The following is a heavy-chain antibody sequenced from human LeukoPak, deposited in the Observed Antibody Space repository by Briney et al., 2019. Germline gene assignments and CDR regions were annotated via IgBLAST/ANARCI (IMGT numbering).Heavy chain of an antibody. CDR2: IKQDGSEK. J-gene: IGHJ4*02. CDR1: GFIFSTYG. V-gene: IGHV3-7*01. CDR3: ARKRGPAARPTFDY. Sequence: GGSLRLSCAASGFIFSTYGMNWVRRAPGKGLEWVANIKQDGSEKYYVDSVKGRFTISRDNAKNSLYLQMNSLRAEDTAVYYCARKRGPAARPTFDYWGQGTLVTVSS. D-gene: IGHD6-6*01.